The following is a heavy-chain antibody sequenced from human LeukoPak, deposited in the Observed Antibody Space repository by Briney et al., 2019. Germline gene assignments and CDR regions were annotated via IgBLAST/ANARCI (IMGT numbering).Heavy chain of an antibody. J-gene: IGHJ6*02. Sequence: SETLSLTCTVSGGSISSSSYYWGWIRQPPGKGLEWIGSIYYSGSTYYNPSLKSRVTISVDTSKNQFSLKLSSVTAADTAVYYCASRTPNLGDSGAGSSYYYYYGVDVWGQGTSVTVSS. CDR3: ASRTPNLGDSGAGSSYYYYYGVDV. CDR1: GGSISSSSYY. CDR2: IYYSGST. D-gene: IGHD3-10*01. V-gene: IGHV4-39*07.